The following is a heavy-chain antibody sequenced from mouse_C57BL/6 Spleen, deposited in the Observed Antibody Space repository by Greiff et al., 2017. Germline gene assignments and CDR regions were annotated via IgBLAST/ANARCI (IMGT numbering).Heavy chain of an antibody. CDR3: ARGGYYYGSSSFAY. CDR1: GYAFSSSW. V-gene: IGHV1-82*01. D-gene: IGHD1-1*01. Sequence: LVESGPELVKPGASVKISCKASGYAFSSSWMNWVKQRPGKGLEWIGRIYPGDGDTNYNGKFKGKATLTADKSSSTAYMQLSSLTSEDSAVYFCARGGYYYGSSSFAYWGQGTLVTVSA. J-gene: IGHJ3*01. CDR2: IYPGDGDT.